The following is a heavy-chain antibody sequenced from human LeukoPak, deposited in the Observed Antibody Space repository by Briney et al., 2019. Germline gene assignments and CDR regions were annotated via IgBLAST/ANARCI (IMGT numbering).Heavy chain of an antibody. Sequence: ASVKVSCKACGYTFTSYYMHWVRQAPGQGLEWMGIINPSGGSTSYAQKFQGRVTMTRDMSTSTAYMELSSLRSEDTAVYYCARSWELLAAFDIWGQGTMVTVSS. CDR3: ARSWELLAAFDI. CDR2: INPSGGST. V-gene: IGHV1-46*01. J-gene: IGHJ3*02. CDR1: GYTFTSYY. D-gene: IGHD1-26*01.